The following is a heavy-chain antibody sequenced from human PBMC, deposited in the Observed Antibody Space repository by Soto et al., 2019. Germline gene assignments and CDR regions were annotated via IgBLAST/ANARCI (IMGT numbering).Heavy chain of an antibody. CDR3: AGGSYYYYMDV. J-gene: IGHJ6*03. D-gene: IGHD3-10*01. V-gene: IGHV4-59*08. CDR2: IYYSGST. Sequence: SETLSLTCTVSGGSTSTFYWSWIRQPPGKGLEWIGYIYYSGSTNYNPSLKSRVTFSVDTSKNQFSLNLSSVTAADTAVYYCAGGSYYYYMDVWGKGTTVTVSS. CDR1: GGSTSTFY.